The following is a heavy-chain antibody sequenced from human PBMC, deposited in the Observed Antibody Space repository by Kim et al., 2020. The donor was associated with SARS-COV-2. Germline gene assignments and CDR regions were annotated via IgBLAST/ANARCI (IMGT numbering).Heavy chain of an antibody. CDR3: AKVISDRNSSGYYGFDY. D-gene: IGHD3-22*01. Sequence: SVQGRFTISRDNAEDSLYLQMNSLRPEDTALYYCAKVISDRNSSGYYGFDYWGQGTLVTVSS. J-gene: IGHJ4*02. V-gene: IGHV3-9*01.